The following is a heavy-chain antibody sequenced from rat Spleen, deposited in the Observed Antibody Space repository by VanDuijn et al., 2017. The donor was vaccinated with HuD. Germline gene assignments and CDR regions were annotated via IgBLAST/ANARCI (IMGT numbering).Heavy chain of an antibody. CDR2: ISPDGGST. J-gene: IGHJ4*01. Sequence: EVQLVETGGGLVQPGESLKLSCVASGFTFSSYWMYWIRQAPGEGLEWLSSISPDGGSTYYPDSVKGRFTISRDNAKSTLYLQMNSLRYEDTATYYCTREKTTEARGVMDAWGQGASVTVSS. CDR3: TREKTTEARGVMDA. CDR1: GFTFSSYW. V-gene: IGHV5-58*01. D-gene: IGHD1-11*01.